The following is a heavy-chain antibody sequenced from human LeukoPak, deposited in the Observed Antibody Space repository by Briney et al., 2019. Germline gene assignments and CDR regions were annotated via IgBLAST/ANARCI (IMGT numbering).Heavy chain of an antibody. V-gene: IGHV3-11*01. J-gene: IGHJ5*02. CDR2: ISSSGTTM. D-gene: IGHD5-18*01. Sequence: GGSLRLSCAASGFSLSDHYMGWIRQAPGKGLEWVSYISSSGTTMYYADSVKGRFTISRDNAKNSLFLEMNCLRAEDTAVYYCTREGVGFSYGFANLWGQGAQVTVSS. CDR3: TREGVGFSYGFANL. CDR1: GFSLSDHY.